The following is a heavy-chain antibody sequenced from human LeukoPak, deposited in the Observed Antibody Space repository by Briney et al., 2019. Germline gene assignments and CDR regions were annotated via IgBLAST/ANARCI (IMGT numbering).Heavy chain of an antibody. CDR1: GYIFTSQY. J-gene: IGHJ1*01. CDR3: AREVEMATINH. Sequence: SVKVSCKASGYIFTSQYMHWVRQAPGQGLEWMGRIIPILGIANYAQKFQGRVTITADKSTSTAYMELSSLRSEDTAVYYCAREVEMATINHWGQGTLVTVSS. V-gene: IGHV1-69*04. D-gene: IGHD5-24*01. CDR2: IIPILGIA.